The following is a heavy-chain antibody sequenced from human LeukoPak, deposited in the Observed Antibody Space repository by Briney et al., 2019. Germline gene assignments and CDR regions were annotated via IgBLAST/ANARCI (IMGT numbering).Heavy chain of an antibody. D-gene: IGHD2-2*02. V-gene: IGHV4-39*07. CDR1: GGSISSITYY. CDR2: INHSGST. J-gene: IGHJ6*03. Sequence: PSETLSLTCTVSGGSISSITYYWGWIRQPPGKGLEWIGEINHSGSTNYNPSLKSRVTISVDTSKNQFSLKLSSVTAADTAVYYCARGGPYCSSTSCYIHMDVWGKGTTVTVSS. CDR3: ARGGPYCSSTSCYIHMDV.